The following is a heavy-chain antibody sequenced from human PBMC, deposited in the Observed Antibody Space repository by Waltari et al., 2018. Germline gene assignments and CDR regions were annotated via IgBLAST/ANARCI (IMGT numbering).Heavy chain of an antibody. CDR2: ISSSSSYI. J-gene: IGHJ4*02. V-gene: IGHV3-21*01. CDR3: ARASREEGFDY. CDR1: GFTFSSYS. D-gene: IGHD1-26*01. Sequence: EVQLVESGGGLVKPGGSLRLSCAASGFTFSSYSMNWVRQAPGKGLEWVSSISSSSSYIDYADSVKGRFTISRDNAKNSLYLQMNSLRAEDTAVYYCARASREEGFDYWGQGTLVTVSS.